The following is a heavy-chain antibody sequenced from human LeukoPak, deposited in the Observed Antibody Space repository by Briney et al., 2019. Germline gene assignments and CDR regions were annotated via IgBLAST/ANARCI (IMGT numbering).Heavy chain of an antibody. Sequence: PSETLSLTCTVSGGSISSGGYYWSWIRQHPGKGLEWIGYIYYSGSTNYNPSLKSRVTISVDTSKNQFSLKLSSVTAADTAVYYCARVDGYNLIYFDYWGQGTLVTVSS. CDR3: ARVDGYNLIYFDY. CDR1: GGSISSGGYY. D-gene: IGHD5-24*01. CDR2: IYYSGST. J-gene: IGHJ4*02. V-gene: IGHV4-61*08.